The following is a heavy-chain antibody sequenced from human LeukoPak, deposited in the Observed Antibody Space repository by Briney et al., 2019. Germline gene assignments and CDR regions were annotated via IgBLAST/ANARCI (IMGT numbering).Heavy chain of an antibody. CDR2: IYSGGST. CDR1: GFTVSSNY. Sequence: GGSLRLSCAASGFTVSSNYMSWVRQAPGKGLEWVSVIYSGGSTYYADSVKGRFTISRDNSKNTLYLQMNSLRAEDTAVYYCARPFGGSYYFDHWGQGTLVTVSS. V-gene: IGHV3-53*01. D-gene: IGHD4-23*01. CDR3: ARPFGGSYYFDH. J-gene: IGHJ4*02.